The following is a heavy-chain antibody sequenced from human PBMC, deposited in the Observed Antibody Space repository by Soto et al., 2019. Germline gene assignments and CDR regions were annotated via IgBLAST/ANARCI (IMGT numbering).Heavy chain of an antibody. CDR3: ARDAARYCSGGSCYDYFDY. V-gene: IGHV1-69*12. D-gene: IGHD2-15*01. Sequence: QVQLVQSGAEVKKPGSSVKVTCKASGGNFSSDTINWVRQAPGQGLEWMGGIIPIFGTPNYAQKFQGRVTITAEESTRTAYLELSSLRSEDTAVYYCARDAARYCSGGSCYDYFDYWGQGTLVTVSS. J-gene: IGHJ4*02. CDR1: GGNFSSDT. CDR2: IIPIFGTP.